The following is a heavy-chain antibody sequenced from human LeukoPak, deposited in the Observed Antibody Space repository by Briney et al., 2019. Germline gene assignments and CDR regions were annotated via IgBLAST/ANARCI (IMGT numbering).Heavy chain of an antibody. D-gene: IGHD5-12*01. Sequence: GGSLRPSCAASGFTFSSYIMNWVRQAPGKGLEWVSYISSSSTIYYADSVKGRFTISRDNAKNSLYLQMNSLRAEDTAVYYCARGSRDGYKYWGQGTLVTVSS. CDR3: ARGSRDGYKY. V-gene: IGHV3-48*01. CDR1: GFTFSSYI. J-gene: IGHJ4*02. CDR2: ISSSSTI.